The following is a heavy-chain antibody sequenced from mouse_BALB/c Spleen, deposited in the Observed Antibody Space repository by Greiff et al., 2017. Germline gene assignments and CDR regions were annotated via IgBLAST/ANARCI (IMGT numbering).Heavy chain of an antibody. D-gene: IGHD4-1*01. CDR1: GFTFSDYY. V-gene: IGHV5-4*02. CDR2: ISDGGSYT. J-gene: IGHJ2*01. CDR3: ARAGGTGTNYFDY. Sequence: EVQRVESGGGLVKPGGSLKLSCAASGFTFSDYYMYWVRQTPEKRLEWVATISDGGSYTYYPDSVKGRFTISRDNAKNNLYLQMSSLKSEDTAMYYCARAGGTGTNYFDYWGQGTTLTVSS.